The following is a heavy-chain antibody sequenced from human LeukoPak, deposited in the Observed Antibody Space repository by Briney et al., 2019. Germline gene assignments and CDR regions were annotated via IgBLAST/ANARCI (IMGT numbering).Heavy chain of an antibody. D-gene: IGHD3-3*01. CDR3: TRGGEFDY. J-gene: IGHJ4*02. V-gene: IGHV3-49*04. CDR2: IRSKAYGGTT. Sequence: GGSLRLSCAASGFTFSSYSMNWVRQAPGKGLEWVGFIRSKAYGGTTEYAASVKGRFTISRDDSKSIAYLQMNSLKTEDTAVYYCTRGGEFDYWGQGTLVTVSS. CDR1: GFTFSSYS.